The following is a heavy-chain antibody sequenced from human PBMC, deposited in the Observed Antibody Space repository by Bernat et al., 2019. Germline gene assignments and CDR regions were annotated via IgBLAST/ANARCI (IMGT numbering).Heavy chain of an antibody. V-gene: IGHV4-31*03. D-gene: IGHD3-9*01. CDR3: ARVKDILTGYAPHFDY. J-gene: IGHJ4*02. CDR1: GGSISSGGYY. CDR2: IYYSGST. Sequence: QVQLQESGPGLVKPSQTLSLTCTVSGGSISSGGYYWSWIRQHPGKGLEWIGYIYYSGSTYYNPSLKSRVTISVDTSKNQFSLKLSSVTAADTAVYYCARVKDILTGYAPHFDYWGQGTLVTVSS.